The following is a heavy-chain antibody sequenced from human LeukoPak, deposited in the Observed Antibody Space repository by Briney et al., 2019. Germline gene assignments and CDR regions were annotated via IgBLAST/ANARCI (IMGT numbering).Heavy chain of an antibody. CDR2: ISYDGSNK. Sequence: GGSLRLSCAASGFTFSSYAMHWVRQAPGKGLEWVAVISYDGSNKYYADSVKGRFTISRDNSKNTLYLQMNSLRAEDTAVYYCARYSSGFDHWGQGTLVTVSS. CDR1: GFTFSSYA. J-gene: IGHJ4*02. CDR3: ARYSSGFDH. D-gene: IGHD6-19*01. V-gene: IGHV3-30-3*01.